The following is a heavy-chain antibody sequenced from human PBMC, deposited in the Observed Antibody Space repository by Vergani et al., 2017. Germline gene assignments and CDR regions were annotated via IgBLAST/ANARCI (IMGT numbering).Heavy chain of an antibody. J-gene: IGHJ6*02. CDR3: ARVIPAENFWSGVVGYYGMDV. Sequence: EVQLVESGGGLVKPGGSLRLSCAASGFTFSSYSMNWVRQAPGKGLEWVSSISSSSSYIYYADSVKGRFTISRDNAKNSLYLQMNSLRAEDTAVSYCARVIPAENFWSGVVGYYGMDVWGQGTTVTVSS. V-gene: IGHV3-21*01. CDR1: GFTFSSYS. CDR2: ISSSSSYI. D-gene: IGHD3-3*01.